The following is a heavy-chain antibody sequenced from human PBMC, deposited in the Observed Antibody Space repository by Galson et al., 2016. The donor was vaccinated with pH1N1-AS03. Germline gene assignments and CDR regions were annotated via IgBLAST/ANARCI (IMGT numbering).Heavy chain of an antibody. V-gene: IGHV3-33*06. Sequence: SLRLSCAGSGFSFSTFGMYWVRQAPGRGLEWVASIWYDGSNKYYLDSGKGRFTISRDNSQDTLYLQMNSLRADDTAVYYCAKDRVSSTSYRFDPWGQGTLVIVSS. J-gene: IGHJ5*02. CDR3: AKDRVSSTSYRFDP. D-gene: IGHD2-2*01. CDR2: IWYDGSNK. CDR1: GFSFSTFG.